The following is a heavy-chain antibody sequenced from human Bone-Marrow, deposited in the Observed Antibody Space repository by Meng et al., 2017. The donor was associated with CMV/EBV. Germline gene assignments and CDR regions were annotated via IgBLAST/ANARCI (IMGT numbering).Heavy chain of an antibody. CDR1: GFIFSGYW. CDR2: IQKDGDEK. Sequence: LSWAAAGFIFSGYWMSWVRQAPGKGLEWVANIQKDGDEKYYVDSVKGRFTISRDNAQNSVFLEVNSLRAEDTAVYYCVRDLRYFEHWGQGTLVTVSS. D-gene: IGHD3-9*01. V-gene: IGHV3-7*05. CDR3: VRDLRYFEH. J-gene: IGHJ5*02.